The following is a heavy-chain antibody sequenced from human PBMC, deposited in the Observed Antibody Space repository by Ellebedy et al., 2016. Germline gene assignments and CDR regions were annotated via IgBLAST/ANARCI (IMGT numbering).Heavy chain of an antibody. CDR3: ANVGGSGTYYNGY. CDR1: GFTFSSHA. J-gene: IGHJ4*02. V-gene: IGHV3-23*01. CDR2: VVGSGERT. Sequence: GESLKISCEASGFTFSSHAMSWVRQAPGKGPEWVAAVVGSGERTFYADSVKGRFTISRGNSKNRLFLQMSGLEVEDTATYYCANVGGSGTYYNGYWGQGTLVTVSS. D-gene: IGHD3-10*01.